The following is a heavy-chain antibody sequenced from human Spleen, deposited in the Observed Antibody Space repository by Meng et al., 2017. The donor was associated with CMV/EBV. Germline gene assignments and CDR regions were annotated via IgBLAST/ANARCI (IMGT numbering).Heavy chain of an antibody. V-gene: IGHV4-39*07. J-gene: IGHJ5*02. CDR2: IYYSGTT. Sequence: TCPGSGGAMCRGTDHWDWIRQPPGKGLEWIGSIYYSGTTYYNPSLNSRVTISGDTSKNQFYLSLHSLTAADTAVYYCALSMDNWFDPWGQGTLVTVSS. CDR3: ALSMDNWFDP. D-gene: IGHD2-8*01. CDR1: GGAMCRGTDH.